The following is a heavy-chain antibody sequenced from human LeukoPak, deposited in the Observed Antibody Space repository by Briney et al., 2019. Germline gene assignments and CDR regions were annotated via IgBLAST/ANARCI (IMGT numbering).Heavy chain of an antibody. J-gene: IGHJ6*02. Sequence: GGSLRLSCAASGFTFSSYAMSWVRQAPGKGLEWVSAISGSGGSTYYADSVKGRFTIPRDNSKNTLYLQANSLRAEDTAVYYCAKGQGDQQLVLYYFYHGMDVWGQGTTVIVSS. CDR3: AKGQGDQQLVLYYFYHGMDV. CDR1: GFTFSSYA. D-gene: IGHD6-13*01. V-gene: IGHV3-23*01. CDR2: ISGSGGST.